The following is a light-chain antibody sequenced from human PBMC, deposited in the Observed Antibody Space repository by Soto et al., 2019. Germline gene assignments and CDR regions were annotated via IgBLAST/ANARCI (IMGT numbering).Light chain of an antibody. CDR2: YAS. Sequence: DIQMTQSPSSLSASVGDRVTITCLASHDIGNYLNWYQQKPGKAPKLLIYYASNLETGVSSRFSGSGSGTDFTFTISSLQPEHIATYFCQQYENLPRFIFGPGTKVDIK. CDR1: HDIGNY. V-gene: IGKV1-33*01. CDR3: QQYENLPRFI. J-gene: IGKJ3*01.